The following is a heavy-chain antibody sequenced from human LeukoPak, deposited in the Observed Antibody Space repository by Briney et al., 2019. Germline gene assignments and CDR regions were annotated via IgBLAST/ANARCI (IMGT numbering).Heavy chain of an antibody. Sequence: PGGSLRLSCAASGFTFSSYRMHWVRQAPGKGLEWVANIKQKGSEKYYVDSVKGRFTISRDYAKNSLYLQMNSLRAEDTAVYYCARDFRITIFGVSHYDYWGQGTLVTVSS. V-gene: IGHV3-7*01. CDR3: ARDFRITIFGVSHYDY. J-gene: IGHJ4*02. D-gene: IGHD3-3*01. CDR2: IKQKGSEK. CDR1: GFTFSSYR.